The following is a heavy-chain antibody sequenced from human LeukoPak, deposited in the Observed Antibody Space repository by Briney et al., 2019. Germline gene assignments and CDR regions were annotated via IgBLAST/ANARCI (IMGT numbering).Heavy chain of an antibody. J-gene: IGHJ3*02. Sequence: GASVKVSCKASGYTFTSYAITWVRQAPGQGLEWMGWISAYNGNTNYAQKLQGRVTMTTDTSTSTAYMELRNLRSDDTAVYYCARGGRWELPRPYAFDIWGQGTMVTVSS. CDR3: ARGGRWELPRPYAFDI. CDR2: ISAYNGNT. CDR1: GYTFTSYA. V-gene: IGHV1-18*01. D-gene: IGHD1-26*01.